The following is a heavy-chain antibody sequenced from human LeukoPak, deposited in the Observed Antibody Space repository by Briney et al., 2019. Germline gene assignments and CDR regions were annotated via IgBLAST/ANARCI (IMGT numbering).Heavy chain of an antibody. J-gene: IGHJ4*02. CDR3: ARRLQRHFDY. Sequence: GESLQISCKGSGYRFTSYWISWVRQMPGKGLEWMGRIDPSDSYTNYSPSFQGHVTISVDKSISTAYLQWSSLKASDTAMYYCARRLQRHFDYWGQGTLVTVSS. D-gene: IGHD2-15*01. V-gene: IGHV5-10-1*01. CDR2: IDPSDSYT. CDR1: GYRFTSYW.